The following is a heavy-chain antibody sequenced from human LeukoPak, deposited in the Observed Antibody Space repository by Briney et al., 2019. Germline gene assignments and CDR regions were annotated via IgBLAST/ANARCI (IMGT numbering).Heavy chain of an antibody. V-gene: IGHV3-21*01. CDR3: ARGGYYDSSGPLEG. Sequence: PGGSLRLSCAASGFTFSSYSMNWVRQAPGKGLEWVSSISSSSYIYYADSVKGRFTISRDNAKNSLYLQMNSLRAEDTAAYYCARGGYYDSSGPLEGWGQGTLVTVSS. D-gene: IGHD3-22*01. CDR1: GFTFSSYS. CDR2: ISSSSYI. J-gene: IGHJ4*02.